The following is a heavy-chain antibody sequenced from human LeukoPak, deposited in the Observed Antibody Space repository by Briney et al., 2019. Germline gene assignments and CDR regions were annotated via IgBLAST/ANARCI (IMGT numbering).Heavy chain of an antibody. CDR1: GFSISGYW. D-gene: IGHD2/OR15-2a*01. V-gene: IGHV3-74*01. CDR3: VRAIGLDFDF. CDR2: INSDGSST. Sequence: GGSLRLSCAASGFSISGYWMHWVRQDPGKGLVWVSRINSDGSSTTYADSVKGRFTISRDNAKNTLYLQMNSLRAEDTAMYYCVRAIGLDFDFWGQGTLVTVSS. J-gene: IGHJ4*02.